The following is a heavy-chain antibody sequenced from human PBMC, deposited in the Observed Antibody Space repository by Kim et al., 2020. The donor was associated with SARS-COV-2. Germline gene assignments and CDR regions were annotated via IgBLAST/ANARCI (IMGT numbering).Heavy chain of an antibody. J-gene: IGHJ6*02. Sequence: ASVKVSCKASGYTFTSYYMHWVRQAPGQGLEWLGIINPSGGSTSYAQKFQGRVTMTRDTSTSTVYMELSSLRSEDTAVYYCARDRGELLWFGELLPSGMDVRGQGTTFTDSS. CDR1: GYTFTSYY. D-gene: IGHD3-10*01. CDR3: ARDRGELLWFGELLPSGMDV. CDR2: INPSGGST. V-gene: IGHV1-46*01.